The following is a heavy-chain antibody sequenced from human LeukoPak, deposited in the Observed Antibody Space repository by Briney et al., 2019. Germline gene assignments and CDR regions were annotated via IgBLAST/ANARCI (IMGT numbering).Heavy chain of an antibody. CDR3: ARALYGNDSY. CDR1: GFTFSSYW. D-gene: IGHD5-12*01. V-gene: IGHV3-7*05. CDR2: IKKDGSEK. J-gene: IGHJ4*02. Sequence: GGSLRLSCAASGFTFSSYWMTWVRQAPGKGLEWVVNIKKDGSEKYYVDSVKGRFTISRDNAKNSLYLQMNSLRAEDTAVYYCARALYGNDSYWGQGTLVEVSS.